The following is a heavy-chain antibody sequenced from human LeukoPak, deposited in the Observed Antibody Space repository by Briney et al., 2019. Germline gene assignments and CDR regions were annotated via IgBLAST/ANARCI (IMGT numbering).Heavy chain of an antibody. CDR1: GGSISSSSYY. V-gene: IGHV4-39*07. CDR3: ARDRGAGYYYDSSGYLDY. Sequence: SETLSLTCTVSGGSISSSSYYWGWIRQPPGKGLEWIGSIYYSGSTYYNPSLKSRVTISVDTSKNQFSLKLSSVTAADTAVYYCARDRGAGYYYDSSGYLDYWGQGTLVTVSS. J-gene: IGHJ4*02. D-gene: IGHD3-22*01. CDR2: IYYSGST.